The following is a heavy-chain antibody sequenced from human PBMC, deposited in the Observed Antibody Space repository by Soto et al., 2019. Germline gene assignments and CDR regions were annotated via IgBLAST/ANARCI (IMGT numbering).Heavy chain of an antibody. D-gene: IGHD2-2*01. J-gene: IGHJ6*02. V-gene: IGHV1-2*02. CDR3: AREHYQVISDGMDV. CDR1: GYTFTGYY. CDR2: INPQTGGT. Sequence: ASVKVSCKASGYTFTGYYIHWVREAPGQGLEWMGWINPQTGGTSYAQKFQGGVTLSRDTSINTAYLELSRLTFDDAAVYFCAREHYQVISDGMDVWGQGTTVTVSS.